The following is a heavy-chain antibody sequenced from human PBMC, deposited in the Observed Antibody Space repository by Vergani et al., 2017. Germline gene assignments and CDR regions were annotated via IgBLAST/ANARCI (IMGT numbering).Heavy chain of an antibody. CDR2: INPNSGGT. CDR3: ATRTRSIAAHPFDY. J-gene: IGHJ4*02. Sequence: QVQLVQSGAEVKKPGASVKVSCKASGYTFTGYYMHWVRQAPGQGLEWMGWINPNSGGTNYAQKFQGRVTMTEDTSTDTAYMELSSLRSEDTAVYYCATRTRSIAAHPFDYWGQGTLVTVSS. CDR1: GYTFTGYY. D-gene: IGHD6-6*01. V-gene: IGHV1-2*02.